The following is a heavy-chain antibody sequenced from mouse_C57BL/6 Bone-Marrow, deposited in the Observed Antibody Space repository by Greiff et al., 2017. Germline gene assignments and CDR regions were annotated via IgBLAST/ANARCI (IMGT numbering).Heavy chain of an antibody. Sequence: VQLKESGPELVKPGASVKISCKASGYSFTSYYIHWVKQRPGQGLEWIGWIYPGSGNTKYNEKFKGKATLTADTSSSTAYMQLSSLTSEDSAVYYCARLLWYLGDYWGQGTTLTVSS. CDR2: IYPGSGNT. D-gene: IGHD2-1*01. CDR3: ARLLWYLGDY. CDR1: GYSFTSYY. V-gene: IGHV1-66*01. J-gene: IGHJ2*01.